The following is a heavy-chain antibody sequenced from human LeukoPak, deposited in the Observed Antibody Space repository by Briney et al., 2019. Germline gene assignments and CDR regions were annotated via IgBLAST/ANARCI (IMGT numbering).Heavy chain of an antibody. CDR2: FDPEDGET. CDR1: GYTLTELS. D-gene: IGHD1-1*01. V-gene: IGHV1-24*01. CDR3: AAYTIRTGGAFDI. Sequence: GASVKVSCKVSGYTLTELSMHWVRQAPGEGLEWMGGFDPEDGETIYAQKFQGRVTMTEDTSTDTAYMELSSLRSEDTAVYYCAAYTIRTGGAFDIWGQGTMVTVSS. J-gene: IGHJ3*02.